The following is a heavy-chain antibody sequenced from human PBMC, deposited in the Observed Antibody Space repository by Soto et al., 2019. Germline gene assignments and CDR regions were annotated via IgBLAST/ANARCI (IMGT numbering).Heavy chain of an antibody. J-gene: IGHJ5*02. D-gene: IGHD3-10*01. CDR1: GGSFSGYY. V-gene: IGHV4-34*01. Sequence: PSETLSLTCAVYGGSFSGYYWSWIRQPPGKGLEWIGEINHSGSTNYNPSLKSRVTISVDTSKNQFSLKLSSVTAADTAVYYCARVPPQSRGVITGWFDPWSQGTLVTVPQ. CDR2: INHSGST. CDR3: ARVPPQSRGVITGWFDP.